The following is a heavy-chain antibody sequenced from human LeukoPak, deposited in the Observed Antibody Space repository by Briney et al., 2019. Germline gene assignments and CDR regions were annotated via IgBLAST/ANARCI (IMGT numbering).Heavy chain of an antibody. D-gene: IGHD2-2*01. J-gene: IGHJ6*02. Sequence: ASVKVSCKASGGTFSSYAISWVRQAPGQGLEWMGGIIPIFGTANYAQKFQGRVTITADESTSTAYMELSSLRSEDTAVYYCARGNCSSTSCYYYYYGMDVWGQGTTVTVSS. CDR1: GGTFSSYA. V-gene: IGHV1-69*13. CDR3: ARGNCSSTSCYYYYYGMDV. CDR2: IIPIFGTA.